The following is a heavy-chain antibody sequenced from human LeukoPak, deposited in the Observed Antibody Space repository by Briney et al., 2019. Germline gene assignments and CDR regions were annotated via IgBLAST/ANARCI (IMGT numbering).Heavy chain of an antibody. V-gene: IGHV4-59*01. CDR3: ARGVYNWNRLGHAFDI. D-gene: IGHD1-20*01. Sequence: SETLSLTCTVSGGSISSYYWSWIRQPPGKGLEWIGYIYYSGSTNYNPSLKSRVTISVDTSKNQFSLKLSSVTAADTAVYYCARGVYNWNRLGHAFDIWGQGTMVTLSS. CDR2: IYYSGST. CDR1: GGSISSYY. J-gene: IGHJ3*02.